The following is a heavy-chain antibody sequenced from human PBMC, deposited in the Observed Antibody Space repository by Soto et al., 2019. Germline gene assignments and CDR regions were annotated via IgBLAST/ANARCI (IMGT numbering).Heavy chain of an antibody. CDR3: ARDRSGCWFDP. D-gene: IGHD3-10*01. CDR2: MNPNSGNT. CDR1: GYTFTSYD. Sequence: QVQLVQSGAEVKKPGASVKVSCKASGYTFTSYDINWVRQATGQGLEWMGWMNPNSGNTVYAQKVQGRITMTRNTSKSTSNMELTSLRAEDTTVYYCARDRSGCWFDPWCQGTMVTVSS. J-gene: IGHJ5*02. V-gene: IGHV1-8*01.